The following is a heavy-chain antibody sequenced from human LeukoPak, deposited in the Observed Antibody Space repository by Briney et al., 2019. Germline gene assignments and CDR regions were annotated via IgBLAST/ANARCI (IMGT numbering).Heavy chain of an antibody. CDR3: AKDTPGYYDSSGYHYFDY. V-gene: IGHV3-23*01. D-gene: IGHD3-22*01. CDR2: ISGRGGST. CDR1: GFTFSTYS. J-gene: IGHJ4*02. Sequence: QPGGSLRLSCAASGFTFSTYSMTCVRQAPGRGLEWVSTISGRGGSTYYAESVKGRFTISGDNSKNMLYLQMNSLRADDTAVYYCAKDTPGYYDSSGYHYFDYWGQGTLVTVSS.